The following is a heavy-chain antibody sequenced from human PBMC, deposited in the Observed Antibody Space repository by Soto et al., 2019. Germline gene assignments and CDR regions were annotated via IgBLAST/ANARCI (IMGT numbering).Heavy chain of an antibody. J-gene: IGHJ4*02. Sequence: QVQLKESGPGLVKPSETLSLTCSVSGASITKSFWSWIRQSPQKGLEGIAYIHYSGATDYHPPFLRRPAISLAASRAQFSLKLRSLTAADTAVYYCARSDMDDGRGYANYWGQGTLVTGS. CDR1: GASITKSF. D-gene: IGHD3-22*01. CDR3: ARSDMDDGRGYANY. CDR2: IHYSGAT. V-gene: IGHV4-59*01.